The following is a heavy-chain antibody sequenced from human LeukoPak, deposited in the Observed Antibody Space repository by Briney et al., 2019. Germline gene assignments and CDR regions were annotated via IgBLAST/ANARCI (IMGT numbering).Heavy chain of an antibody. CDR1: GGSISIYY. CDR3: AREATQNYFDY. J-gene: IGHJ4*02. CDR2: IYYSGTT. Sequence: PSETLSLTCTVSGGSISIYYWSWIRQPPGKGLEWIGYIYYSGTTNYNPSLKTRVPLSVDTSKNQFSLKLSSVTAADTAVYYCAREATQNYFDYWGQGPLVTVSS. V-gene: IGHV4-59*01.